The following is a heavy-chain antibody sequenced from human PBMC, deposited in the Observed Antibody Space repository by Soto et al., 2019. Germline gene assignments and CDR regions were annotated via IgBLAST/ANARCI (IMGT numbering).Heavy chain of an antibody. CDR3: ARGGYYDNTWGKLSHYGLDV. V-gene: IGHV1-18*01. J-gene: IGHJ6*02. CDR2: ISPYNDYT. D-gene: IGHD3-16*01. CDR1: GYTFTRYG. Sequence: ASVKVSCKASGYTFTRYGISCVRQAPGQGLEWMGWISPYNDYTIYAQKLQGRVTMTTDTSTRTVYLDLRSLKSDDTAVYYCARGGYYDNTWGKLSHYGLDVWGQGTSVTVSS.